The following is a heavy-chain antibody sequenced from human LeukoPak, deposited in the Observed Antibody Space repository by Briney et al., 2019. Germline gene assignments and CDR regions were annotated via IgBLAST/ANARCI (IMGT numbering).Heavy chain of an antibody. V-gene: IGHV4-4*07. CDR2: IYSSGST. J-gene: IGHJ4*02. D-gene: IGHD6-19*01. Sequence: PSETLSLTCTVSGDSISGNSWSWIRQPAGKGLEWIGRIYSSGSTDYNPSLKSRVTMSVDTSKNQFSLKLSSVTAADTAVYYCARSSGYSSGWDYWGQGTLVTASS. CDR1: GDSISGNS. CDR3: ARSSGYSSGWDY.